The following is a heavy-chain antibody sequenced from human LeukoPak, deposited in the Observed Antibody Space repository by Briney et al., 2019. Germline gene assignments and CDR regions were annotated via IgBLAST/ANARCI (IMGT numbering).Heavy chain of an antibody. D-gene: IGHD6-13*01. CDR2: INHSGST. CDR3: ARRHLGYSSSWYRPYYYYMDV. CDR1: GGSFSGYY. V-gene: IGHV4-34*01. J-gene: IGHJ6*03. Sequence: SETLSLTCAVYGGSFSGYYWSWIRQPPGKGLEWIGEINHSGSTNYNPSLKSRVTISVDTSKNQFSLKLSSVTAADTAVYYCARRHLGYSSSWYRPYYYYMDVWGKGTTATISS.